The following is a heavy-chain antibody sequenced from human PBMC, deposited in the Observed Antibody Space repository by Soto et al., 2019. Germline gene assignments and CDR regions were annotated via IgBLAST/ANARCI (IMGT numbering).Heavy chain of an antibody. Sequence: QVQLVQSGPEPKKPGASVTVSWQAFGDAFSGHGMSWVRQAPGQGLEWMGWINVYKGSTNYARKFQGRVTTTTLTSTRSVYMELRTLTSDGTAVYYCGRDGDQWDQGYLYYWGQETMVTGCS. V-gene: IGHV1-18*01. J-gene: IGHJ4*02. CDR2: INVYKGST. CDR3: GRDGDQWDQGYLYY. CDR1: GDAFSGHG. D-gene: IGHD1-26*01.